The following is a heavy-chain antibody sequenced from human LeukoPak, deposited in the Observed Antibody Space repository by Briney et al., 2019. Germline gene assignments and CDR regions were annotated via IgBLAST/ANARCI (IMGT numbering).Heavy chain of an antibody. Sequence: SETLSLTCTVSGGSISGYYWNWIRQPPGKGLEWIGYIYYSGSTNYNPSLKSRVTISADTSKNQLSLKLSSVTAADTAIYYCARGRGGSYYDSSGSVTNIWGQGTMVTVSS. J-gene: IGHJ3*02. CDR2: IYYSGST. CDR1: GGSISGYY. V-gene: IGHV4-59*01. CDR3: ARGRGGSYYDSSGSVTNI. D-gene: IGHD3-22*01.